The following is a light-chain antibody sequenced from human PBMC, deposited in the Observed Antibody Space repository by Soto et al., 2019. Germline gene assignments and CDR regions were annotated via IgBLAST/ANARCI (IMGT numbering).Light chain of an antibody. Sequence: QSVLTQPPSVSGAPGQRVTISCTGSSSNIGAGYDVHWYQQLPGTAPKLLIYGNSNRPSGVPDRFSGSKSGTSASLAITGLQAEDEADYYCQSYDGSLSGRKVFGGGTKLTVL. J-gene: IGLJ2*01. V-gene: IGLV1-40*01. CDR1: SSNIGAGYD. CDR3: QSYDGSLSGRKV. CDR2: GNS.